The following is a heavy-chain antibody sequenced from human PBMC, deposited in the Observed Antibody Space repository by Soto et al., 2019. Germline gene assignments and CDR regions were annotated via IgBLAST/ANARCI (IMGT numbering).Heavy chain of an antibody. CDR2: IYHSGST. D-gene: IGHD2-15*01. V-gene: IGHV4-4*02. CDR3: ARGSYCSGGSCSPYYYYYMDV. CDR1: SGSIRSSDW. Sequence: QVQLQESGPGLVKPSGTLSLTCAVSSGSIRSSDWWSWVRQPPGKGLEWIGAIYHSGSTNYNPSLKSRVTISVDKSKTQFSLKLSSVTAADTAVYYCARGSYCSGGSCSPYYYYYMDVWGKGTTVTVS. J-gene: IGHJ6*03.